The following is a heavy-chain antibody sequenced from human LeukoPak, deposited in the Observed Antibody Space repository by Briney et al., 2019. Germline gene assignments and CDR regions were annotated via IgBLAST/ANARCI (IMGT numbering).Heavy chain of an antibody. D-gene: IGHD3-10*01. CDR1: GGSFSGYY. CDR2: INHSGST. V-gene: IGHV4-34*01. CDR3: ARRGSAGVDY. Sequence: SETLSLTCAVYGGSFSGYYWSWIRQPPGKGLEWIGEINHSGSTNYNPSLKSRVTISVDTSKNQFSLKLSSVTAADTAVYYSARRGSAGVDYWGQGTLVTVSS. J-gene: IGHJ4*02.